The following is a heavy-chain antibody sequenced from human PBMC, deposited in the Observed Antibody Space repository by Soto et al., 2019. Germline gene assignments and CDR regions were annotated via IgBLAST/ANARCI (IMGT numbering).Heavy chain of an antibody. CDR3: ARDLVVPAGDY. D-gene: IGHD2-2*01. CDR2: ISSSSYI. V-gene: IGHV3-21*01. CDR1: GFTFSSYS. J-gene: IGHJ4*02. Sequence: GGSLRLSCAASGFTFSSYSMNWVRQAPGKGLEWVSSISSSSYIYYADSVKGRFTISRDNAKNSLYLQMNSLRAEDTAVYYCARDLVVPAGDYWGQGTLVTVSS.